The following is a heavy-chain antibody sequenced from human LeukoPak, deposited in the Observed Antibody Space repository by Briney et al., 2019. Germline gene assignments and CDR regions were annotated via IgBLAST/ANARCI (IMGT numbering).Heavy chain of an antibody. CDR2: IYYSGST. CDR3: ARHDCSGGSCYSDY. V-gene: IGHV4-39*01. CDR1: GGFISSFIYY. Sequence: SETLSLTCTVSGGFISSFIYYWGWIPQPPGKGLEWIGSIYYSGSTYYNSSLKSRVTISVDTSKNQFSLKLSSVTAADTAVYYCARHDCSGGSCYSDYWGQGILVTVSS. J-gene: IGHJ4*02. D-gene: IGHD2-15*01.